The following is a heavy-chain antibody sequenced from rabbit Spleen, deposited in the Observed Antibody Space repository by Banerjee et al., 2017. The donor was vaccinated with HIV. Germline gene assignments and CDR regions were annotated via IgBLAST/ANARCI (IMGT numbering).Heavy chain of an antibody. J-gene: IGHJ4*01. Sequence: QEQLVQSGGGLVQPGESLKLSCKASGIDFTKDGISWVRQAPGKGLEWIGCINTGGSGSGYYASWAKGRFTISKTSSTTVTLQMTSLTAADTATYFCARDGAGGSYFALWGPGTLVTVS. CDR2: INTGGSGSG. CDR3: ARDGAGGSYFAL. D-gene: IGHD8-1*01. V-gene: IGHV1S45*01. CDR1: GIDFTKDG.